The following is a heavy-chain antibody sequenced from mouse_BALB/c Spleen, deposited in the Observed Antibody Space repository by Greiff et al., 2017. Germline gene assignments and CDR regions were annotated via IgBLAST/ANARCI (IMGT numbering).Heavy chain of an antibody. CDR3: ARHYYGSSYVTYYAMDY. CDR1: GFTFSSYT. V-gene: IGHV5-12-2*01. Sequence: DVQLVESGGGLVQPGGSLKLSCAASGFTFSSYTMSWVRQTPEKRLEWVAYISNGGGSTYYPDTVKGRFTISRDNAKNTLYLQMSSLKSEDTAMYYCARHYYGSSYVTYYAMDYWGQGTSVTVSS. J-gene: IGHJ4*01. CDR2: ISNGGGST. D-gene: IGHD1-1*01.